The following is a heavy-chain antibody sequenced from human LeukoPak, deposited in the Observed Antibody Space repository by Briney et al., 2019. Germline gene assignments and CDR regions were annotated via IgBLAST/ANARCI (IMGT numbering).Heavy chain of an antibody. CDR1: GFTLSAFA. V-gene: IGHV3-23*01. D-gene: IGHD2-21*01. J-gene: IGHJ4*02. Sequence: GGSLRLSCTASGFTLSAFAMSWVRQAPGKGLEWVSGSTGAVEYYASSVKGRFTVSRDESKNTLYLQMNSPGAEDTATYYCARGSDLASYNELEYWGQGTLVTVSS. CDR2: STGAVE. CDR3: ARGSDLASYNELEY.